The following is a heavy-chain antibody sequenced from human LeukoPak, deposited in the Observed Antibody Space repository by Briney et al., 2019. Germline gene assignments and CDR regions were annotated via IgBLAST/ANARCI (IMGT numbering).Heavy chain of an antibody. Sequence: GGSLRLSCVASGXTFINYGMHWVRQAPGKGLEWVAVISYDGSDKYYADSVKGRFTISRDNSKNRLYLKVDTLRAEDTAVYYCTSGTYLYYFDYWGQGTLVTVSS. J-gene: IGHJ4*02. D-gene: IGHD1-26*01. V-gene: IGHV3-30*03. CDR1: GXTFINYG. CDR3: TSGTYLYYFDY. CDR2: ISYDGSDK.